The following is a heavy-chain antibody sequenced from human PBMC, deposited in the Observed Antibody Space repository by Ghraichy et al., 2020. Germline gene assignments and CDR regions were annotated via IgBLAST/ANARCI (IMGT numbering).Heavy chain of an antibody. J-gene: IGHJ3*02. CDR2: INPSGNFV. D-gene: IGHD3-10*01. Sequence: GGSLRLSCAGSGFSFSGYSINWVRQAPGKGLEWVSSINPSGNFVYYPDSLQGRFTMSKDNAKNSVYLQMNSLRVEDTAVYYCARDLAGATRGVYGAGNPLDSWGQGTVVIVSS. CDR1: GFSFSGYS. CDR3: ARDLAGATRGVYGAGNPLDS. V-gene: IGHV3-21*01.